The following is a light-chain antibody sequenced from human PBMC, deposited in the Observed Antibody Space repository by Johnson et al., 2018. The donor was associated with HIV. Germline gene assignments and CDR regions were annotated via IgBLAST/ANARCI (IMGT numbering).Light chain of an antibody. V-gene: IGLV1-51*01. CDR1: SANIENNY. CDR2: DND. CDR3: GTWDNSLNVYV. Sequence: QAVLTQPPSVSAASGQRVDISCSGGSANIENNYVSWYQQLPHTAPNLLISDNDRHPSGIPDRFPGPTPAASATLDTPGLPPGDEADYYGGTWDNSLNVYVFGTGTKVTVL. J-gene: IGLJ1*01.